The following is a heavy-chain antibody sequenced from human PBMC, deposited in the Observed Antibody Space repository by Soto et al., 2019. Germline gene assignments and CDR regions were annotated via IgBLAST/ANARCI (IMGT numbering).Heavy chain of an antibody. V-gene: IGHV3-66*04. Sequence: EVQLVESGGGLVQPGGSLRLSCAASGVTVSSNYMSWVRQAPGKGLEWVSVIYSGGSTYYADSVKGRCTISRDNSKNTLYIQMNSLRAEDTAVYYCARHGYNYGGGYFDYWGQGTLVTVSS. CDR2: IYSGGST. J-gene: IGHJ4*02. CDR1: GVTVSSNY. CDR3: ARHGYNYGGGYFDY. D-gene: IGHD5-18*01.